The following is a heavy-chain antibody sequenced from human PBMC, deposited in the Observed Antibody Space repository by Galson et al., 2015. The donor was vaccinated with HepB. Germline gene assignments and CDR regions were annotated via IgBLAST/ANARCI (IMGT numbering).Heavy chain of an antibody. Sequence: SLRLSCAASGFTFSDYYMSWIRQAPGKGLEWVSYISSSGSTIYYADSVKGRFTISRDNAKNSLYLQMNSLRAEDTAVYYCARAHDNYYDRSSTCFDYWGQGTLVTVSS. CDR2: ISSSGSTI. CDR1: GFTFSDYY. CDR3: ARAHDNYYDRSSTCFDY. V-gene: IGHV3-11*01. J-gene: IGHJ4*02. D-gene: IGHD3-22*01.